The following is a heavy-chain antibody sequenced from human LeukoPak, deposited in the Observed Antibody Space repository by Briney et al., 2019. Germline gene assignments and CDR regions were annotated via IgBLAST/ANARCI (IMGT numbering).Heavy chain of an antibody. V-gene: IGHV4-39*07. Sequence: SETLSLTCTVSGGSISSSSYYWGWIRQPPGKGLEWIGSIYYSGSTYYNPSLKSRVTISVDTSKNQLSLKLSSVTAADTAVYYCARETHDPTMVRGVVDYWGRGTLVTVSS. J-gene: IGHJ4*02. CDR2: IYYSGST. CDR3: ARETHDPTMVRGVVDY. D-gene: IGHD3-10*01. CDR1: GGSISSSSYY.